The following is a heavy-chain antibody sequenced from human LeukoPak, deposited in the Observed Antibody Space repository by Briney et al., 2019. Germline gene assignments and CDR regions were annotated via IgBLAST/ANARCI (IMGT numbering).Heavy chain of an antibody. CDR3: GRGMYSTSAARGAY. J-gene: IGHJ4*02. D-gene: IGHD6-6*01. Sequence: GGSLRLSCVASGFTLSDYWMHWVRQAPGKGLVWVSRINGDGSSTTYADSVKGRFTISRDNAKNTLYLQMNSLRAEDAAVYYCGRGMYSTSAARGAYWGQGTLVTVS. CDR2: INGDGSST. V-gene: IGHV3-74*01. CDR1: GFTLSDYW.